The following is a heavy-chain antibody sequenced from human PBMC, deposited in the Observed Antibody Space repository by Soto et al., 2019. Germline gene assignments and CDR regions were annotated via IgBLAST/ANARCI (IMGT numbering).Heavy chain of an antibody. CDR2: VHHSGST. CDR3: AREGDHPFSLGY. Sequence: QVQLQESGPGLVKPSGILSLTCAVSGGSITDKCWSWIRQTPGKGLEWIGEVHHSGSTNYSPSLKSRVTMSVDTSKNDFSLKLFSLTAADTAIYYCAREGDHPFSLGYWGQGTLVTVSS. V-gene: IGHV4-4*02. CDR1: GGSITDKC. D-gene: IGHD3-16*01. J-gene: IGHJ4*02.